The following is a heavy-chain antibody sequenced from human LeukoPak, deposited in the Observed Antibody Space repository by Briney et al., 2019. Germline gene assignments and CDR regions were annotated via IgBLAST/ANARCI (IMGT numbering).Heavy chain of an antibody. Sequence: SVKVSCKASGGTFSSYAISWVRQAPGQGLEWMGGIIPIFGTANYAQKFQGRVTITADESTSTAYMELSSLRSEDTAVYYCARPHYYDSSGYYYYYYGMDVWGQGTTVTVPS. CDR3: ARPHYYDSSGYYYYYYGMDV. D-gene: IGHD3-22*01. V-gene: IGHV1-69*01. J-gene: IGHJ6*02. CDR2: IIPIFGTA. CDR1: GGTFSSYA.